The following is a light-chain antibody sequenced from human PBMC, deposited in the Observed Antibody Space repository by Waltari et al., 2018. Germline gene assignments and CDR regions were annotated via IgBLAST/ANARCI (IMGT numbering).Light chain of an antibody. CDR2: AAS. J-gene: IGKJ2*01. V-gene: IGKV1-39*01. CDR1: QSINTY. CDR3: QQSYNTPYT. Sequence: DIQLTQSPSSLYASVGDRGTITCRASQSINTYFNLYQQKPGKAPKLLIYAASSLQSGVPLRFSGRGSGTDFTLTITSLQREDFATYYCQQSYNTPYTFGQGTKLDIK.